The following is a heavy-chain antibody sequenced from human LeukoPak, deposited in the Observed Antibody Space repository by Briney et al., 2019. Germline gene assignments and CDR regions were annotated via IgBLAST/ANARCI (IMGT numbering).Heavy chain of an antibody. D-gene: IGHD3-22*01. Sequence: SVKVSCKASGGTFSSYTISWVRQVPGQGLEWMGRIIPILGIANYAQKFQGRVTITADKSTSTAYMELSSLRSEDTAVYYCAGQRGGYWQGAFDIWGQGTMVTVSS. V-gene: IGHV1-69*02. CDR1: GGTFSSYT. CDR3: AGQRGGYWQGAFDI. J-gene: IGHJ3*02. CDR2: IIPILGIA.